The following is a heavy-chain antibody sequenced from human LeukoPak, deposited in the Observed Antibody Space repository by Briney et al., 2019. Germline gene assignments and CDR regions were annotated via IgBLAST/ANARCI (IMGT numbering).Heavy chain of an antibody. J-gene: IGHJ4*02. V-gene: IGHV4-39*01. CDR2: VYYSGST. D-gene: IGHD1-26*01. CDR3: ARQGLWELPTFDS. Sequence: SETLSLTCTVSGGSISSGSYYWGYIRQPPQKGLEWIGSVYYSGSTYYNPSLKSRVTISVDTSKNQFSLKLSSVTAADTAVYYCARQGLWELPTFDSWGQGTLLSVSS. CDR1: GGSISSGSYY.